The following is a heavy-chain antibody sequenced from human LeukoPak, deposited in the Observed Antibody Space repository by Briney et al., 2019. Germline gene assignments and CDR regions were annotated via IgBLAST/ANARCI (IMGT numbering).Heavy chain of an antibody. V-gene: IGHV4-39*01. J-gene: IGHJ4*02. CDR2: IYYSGST. CDR3: ARQEVRGVIITLDY. Sequence: SETLSLTCTVSGGSISSSSYYWGWIRQPPGKGLEWIGSIYYSGSTYYNPSLKSRVTISVDTSKNQFSLKPSSVTAADTAVYYCARQEVRGVIITLDYWGQGTLVTVSS. D-gene: IGHD3-10*01. CDR1: GGSISSSSYY.